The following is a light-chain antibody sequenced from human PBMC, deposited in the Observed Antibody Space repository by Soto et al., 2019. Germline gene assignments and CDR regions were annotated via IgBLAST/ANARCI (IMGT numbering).Light chain of an antibody. CDR2: GVS. Sequence: QSALTQPPSASGSPGQSVTISCTGTSNDVGNYNYVSWYRQHPGKAPKLMTYGVSKRPSGVPDRFSGSKSGNTASLTVSGLQAEDEADYYCSSYAGSNGVIFGGGTKLTVL. J-gene: IGLJ2*01. CDR1: SNDVGNYNY. V-gene: IGLV2-8*01. CDR3: SSYAGSNGVI.